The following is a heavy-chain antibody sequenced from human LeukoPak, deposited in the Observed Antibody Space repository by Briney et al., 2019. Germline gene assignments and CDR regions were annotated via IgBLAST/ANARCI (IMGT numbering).Heavy chain of an antibody. CDR2: MNTNNGYT. J-gene: IGHJ6*02. CDR1: GYTFSTFD. V-gene: IGHV1-8*01. Sequence: ASVKVSCKASGYTFSTFDINWVRQASGQGLEWMGMMNTNNGYTGYAEKFQGRVTMTRETSTNTAYMELSGLRSADTAVYYCARWFGGSTEHYGLDVWGQGTTVTVSS. CDR3: ARWFGGSTEHYGLDV. D-gene: IGHD3-10*01.